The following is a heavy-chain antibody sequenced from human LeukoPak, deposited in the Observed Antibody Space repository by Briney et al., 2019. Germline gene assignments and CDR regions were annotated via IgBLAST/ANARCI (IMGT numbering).Heavy chain of an antibody. Sequence: GGSLRLSCAASGFTFDDYAMHWVRQAPGKGLEWVSGISWNSSSIGYADSVKGRFTISRDNAKNSLYLQMNSLRAEDTALYYCAKAGSIAAARGSFDYWGQGTLVTVSS. CDR1: GFTFDDYA. D-gene: IGHD6-13*01. J-gene: IGHJ4*02. V-gene: IGHV3-9*01. CDR3: AKAGSIAAARGSFDY. CDR2: ISWNSSSI.